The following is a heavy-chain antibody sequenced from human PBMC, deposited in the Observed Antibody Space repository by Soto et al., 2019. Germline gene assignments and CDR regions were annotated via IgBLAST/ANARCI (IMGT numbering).Heavy chain of an antibody. J-gene: IGHJ4*02. Sequence: ASVKVSCKASGYTFSDHYLHWVRQAPGQGLEWLGWINPFSGGAKYPQKFRDKVTMATDTPTNTLNLDLYRLASDDTAIYYCASSSGTYSLDYWGQGPLVTVSS. CDR3: ASSSGTYSLDY. V-gene: IGHV1-2*02. CDR2: INPFSGGA. D-gene: IGHD3-10*01. CDR1: GYTFSDHY.